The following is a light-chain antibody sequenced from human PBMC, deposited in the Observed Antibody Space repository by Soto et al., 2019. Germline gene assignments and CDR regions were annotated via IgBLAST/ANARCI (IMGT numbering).Light chain of an antibody. J-gene: IGLJ1*01. CDR3: SSYTSSSTLPFSV. CDR1: SSDVGGYNY. CDR2: DVS. Sequence: QSVLTQPASVSGSPGQSITISCTGTSSDVGGYNYVSWYQQHPGKAPKLMIYDVSNRPSGVSNRFSGSKSGNTASLTISGLQAEDEADYYCSSYTSSSTLPFSVFGTGTKVTVL. V-gene: IGLV2-14*01.